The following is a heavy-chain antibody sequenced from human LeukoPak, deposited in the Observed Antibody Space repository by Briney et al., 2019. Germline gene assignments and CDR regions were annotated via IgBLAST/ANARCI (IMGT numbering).Heavy chain of an antibody. Sequence: ASVKVSCKASGYTFTSYAIHWVRQAPGQRLEWMGWINAGNGNTKYSQKFQGRVTITRDTSASTAYMELSSLRSEDTAVYYCARFGRYCSSTSCPNFDYWGQGTLVTVSS. D-gene: IGHD2-2*01. CDR2: INAGNGNT. CDR1: GYTFTSYA. V-gene: IGHV1-3*01. J-gene: IGHJ4*02. CDR3: ARFGRYCSSTSCPNFDY.